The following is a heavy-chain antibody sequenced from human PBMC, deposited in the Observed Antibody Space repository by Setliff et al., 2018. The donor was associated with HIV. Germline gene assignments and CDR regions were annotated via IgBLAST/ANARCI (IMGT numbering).Heavy chain of an antibody. V-gene: IGHV4-4*07. D-gene: IGHD5-12*01. J-gene: IGHJ6*02. Sequence: LSLTCTVSGGSISSYYWSWIRQPAGKGLEWIGRFYTSGSTNYNPSLKRRVTMSVDTSKNQFSLKVRYVTAADTAIYDCAREIWGQVAHVPYGMDVWGQGTTVTVSS. CDR2: FYTSGST. CDR1: GGSISSYY. CDR3: AREIWGQVAHVPYGMDV.